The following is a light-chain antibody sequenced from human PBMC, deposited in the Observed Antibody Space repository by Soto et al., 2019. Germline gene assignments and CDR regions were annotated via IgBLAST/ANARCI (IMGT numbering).Light chain of an antibody. V-gene: IGLV2-14*01. CDR3: SSYTSTSTPVV. CDR2: EVD. J-gene: IGLJ7*01. CDR1: SSDIGAYNY. Sequence: QSALTQPASVSGSPGQSITISCTGTSSDIGAYNYVSWYQQYPGKAPKLIIYEVDNRPSGVSNRFSGSKSGNTASLTISGLQAEDEADYYCSSYTSTSTPVVFGGGTQLTVL.